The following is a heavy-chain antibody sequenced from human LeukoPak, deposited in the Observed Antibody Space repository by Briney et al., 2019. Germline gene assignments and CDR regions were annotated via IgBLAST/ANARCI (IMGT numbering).Heavy chain of an antibody. CDR1: EFASSSYG. V-gene: IGHV3-33*01. Sequence: GWSLRLSCAASEFASSSYGMHWVRQAPGKGLEWVAVIWYDGSNKYYADSVEGRFTISRDNSKNTLYLQMNSLRAEDTAVYYCARDHREYYFDYWGQGTLVTVSS. CDR2: IWYDGSNK. D-gene: IGHD5-24*01. J-gene: IGHJ4*02. CDR3: ARDHREYYFDY.